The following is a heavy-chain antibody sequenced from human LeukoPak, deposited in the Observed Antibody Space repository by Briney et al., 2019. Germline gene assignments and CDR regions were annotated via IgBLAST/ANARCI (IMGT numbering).Heavy chain of an antibody. Sequence: GGSLRLSCAASGFTFSSYWMGWVRQARGKWLEWVANIKQDGSEKYYVDSVKGRFTISRDNAKNSLYLQMDSLRVEDTAVYYCARVATVAFNYWGQGTLVTVSS. CDR1: GFTFSSYW. D-gene: IGHD6-19*01. J-gene: IGHJ4*02. V-gene: IGHV3-7*01. CDR2: IKQDGSEK. CDR3: ARVATVAFNY.